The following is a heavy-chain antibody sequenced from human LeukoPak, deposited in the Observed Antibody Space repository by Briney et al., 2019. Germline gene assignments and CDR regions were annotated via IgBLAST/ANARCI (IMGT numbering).Heavy chain of an antibody. J-gene: IGHJ5*02. CDR1: GFTFSSYA. CDR2: ISYDGSNK. D-gene: IGHD2-2*01. CDR3: ARRGRYCSSTSCNNWFDP. V-gene: IGHV3-30-3*01. Sequence: PGGSLRLSCAASGFTFSSYAMHWVRQAPGKGLEWVAVISYDGSNKYYADSVKGRFTISRDNSKNTLYLQMNSLRAEDTAVYYCARRGRYCSSTSCNNWFDPWGQGTLVTVSS.